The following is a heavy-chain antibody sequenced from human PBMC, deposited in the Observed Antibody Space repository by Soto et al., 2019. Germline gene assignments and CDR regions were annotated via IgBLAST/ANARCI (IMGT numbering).Heavy chain of an antibody. V-gene: IGHV3-74*01. J-gene: IGHJ6*02. D-gene: IGHD1-26*01. CDR1: GFTFSSYW. CDR3: AITIGATTFYYYGMDV. Sequence: EVQLVESGGGLVQPGGSLRLSCAASGFTFSSYWMHWVRQAPGKGLVWVSRINSDGSSTSYADSVKGRFTISRDNAKNTLYLQMNSLRAEDTAVYYCAITIGATTFYYYGMDVWGQGTTVTVSS. CDR2: INSDGSST.